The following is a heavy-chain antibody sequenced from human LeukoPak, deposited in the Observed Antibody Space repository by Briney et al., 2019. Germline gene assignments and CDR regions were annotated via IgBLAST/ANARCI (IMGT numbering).Heavy chain of an antibody. D-gene: IGHD3-22*01. CDR1: GYSFTNFW. CDR3: ARDSSGYLYNWFDP. Sequence: PGGSLKVSCKVSGYSFTNFWFVWARQTPGKGLEWWGSIYPGESDTRYRPSFQVQDTMSADQSISTDYLQWSSMKASDTAMYYCARDSSGYLYNWFDPWGQGTLVTVSS. J-gene: IGHJ5*02. V-gene: IGHV5-51*01. CDR2: IYPGESDT.